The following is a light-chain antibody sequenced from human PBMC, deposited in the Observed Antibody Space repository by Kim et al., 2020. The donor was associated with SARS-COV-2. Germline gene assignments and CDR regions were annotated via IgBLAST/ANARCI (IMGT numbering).Light chain of an antibody. CDR2: EDT. CDR1: KLGDKY. Sequence: VAPGQTASITCSGDKLGDKYACWYQQKPGQSPVLVIYEDTKRPSGIPERFSGSDSGNTATLTISGTQALDEADYYCQAWDSSTVVFGGGTKLTVL. V-gene: IGLV3-1*01. CDR3: QAWDSSTVV. J-gene: IGLJ3*02.